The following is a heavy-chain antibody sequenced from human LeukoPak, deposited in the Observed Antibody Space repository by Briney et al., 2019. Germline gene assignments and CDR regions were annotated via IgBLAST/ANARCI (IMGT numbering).Heavy chain of an antibody. CDR3: ARADRLGAALLASFDY. D-gene: IGHD3-16*01. Sequence: GGSLRLSCAASGFTFTSYAMSWVRQAPGKGLEWVSAINNSGDSTYYADSVKGRFTISRDNAKNSLYLQMNSLRAEDTAVYYCARADRLGAALLASFDYWGQGTLVTVSS. V-gene: IGHV3-23*01. CDR2: INNSGDST. J-gene: IGHJ4*02. CDR1: GFTFTSYA.